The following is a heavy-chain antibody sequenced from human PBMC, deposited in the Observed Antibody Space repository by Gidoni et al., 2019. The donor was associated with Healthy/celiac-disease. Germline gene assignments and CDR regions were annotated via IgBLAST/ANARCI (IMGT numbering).Heavy chain of an antibody. CDR3: ARDFGSWSALLPFFDY. CDR2: IKQDGSEK. J-gene: IGHJ4*02. D-gene: IGHD2-15*01. V-gene: IGHV3-7*01. CDR1: GFTFSSDW. Sequence: EVQLVESGGGLVQPGGSLRLSCAASGFTFSSDWMSWVSQAPGKGLEWVAHIKQDGSEKYYVDSVKCRFTISRDNAKNSLYLQMNSLRAEDTAVYYCARDFGSWSALLPFFDYWGQGTLVTVSS.